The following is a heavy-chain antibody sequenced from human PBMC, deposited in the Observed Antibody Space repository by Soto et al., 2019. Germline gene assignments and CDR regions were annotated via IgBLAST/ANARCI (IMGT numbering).Heavy chain of an antibody. Sequence: PGGSLRLSCIGSGFTFIDYSMNWVRQAPGKGLEWISSIGKSDTYIYYADSVNGRFTISRDNSKNTLYLQMNSLRAEDTAVYYCAKDTGAAPVYWGQGTLVTVSS. J-gene: IGHJ4*02. CDR2: IGKSDTYI. CDR3: AKDTGAAPVY. CDR1: GFTFIDYS. D-gene: IGHD6-19*01. V-gene: IGHV3-21*04.